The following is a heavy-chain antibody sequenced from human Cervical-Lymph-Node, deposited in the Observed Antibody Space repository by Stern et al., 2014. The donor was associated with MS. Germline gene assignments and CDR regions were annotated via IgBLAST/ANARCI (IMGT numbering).Heavy chain of an antibody. CDR3: ARGGRWLQFFPY. D-gene: IGHD5-24*01. CDR1: GGSFSDYY. CDR2: ITHDGSP. V-gene: IGHV4-34*01. J-gene: IGHJ4*02. Sequence: QVQLQQWGAGLLKPSETLSLTCAVYGGSFSDYYWSWIRQPLGKGLEWIAEITHDGSPKYNPSLKSRVTISVDTSKNQFSLKLGSVTAADTAVYYCARGGRWLQFFPYWGPGTLVTVSS.